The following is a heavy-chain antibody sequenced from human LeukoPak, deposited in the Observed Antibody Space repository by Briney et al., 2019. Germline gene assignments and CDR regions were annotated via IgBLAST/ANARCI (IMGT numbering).Heavy chain of an antibody. Sequence: PSETLSLTCTVSGGSISSGSYYWSWIRQPAGKGLEWIGRIYTSGGTNYNPSLKSRVTISVDTSKNQFSLKLSSVTAADTAVYYCARDGLWFGELPYYYYYMDVWGKGTTVTVSS. CDR1: GGSISSGSYY. D-gene: IGHD3-10*01. V-gene: IGHV4-61*02. CDR2: IYTSGGT. J-gene: IGHJ6*03. CDR3: ARDGLWFGELPYYYYYMDV.